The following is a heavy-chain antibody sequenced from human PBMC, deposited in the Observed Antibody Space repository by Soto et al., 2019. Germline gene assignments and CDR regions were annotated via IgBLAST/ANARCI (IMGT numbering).Heavy chain of an antibody. CDR1: GFTFSSYW. D-gene: IGHD5-18*01. CDR3: ARDSGYIYYGMDV. CDR2: IKQDGSEK. J-gene: IGHJ6*02. Sequence: GGSLRLSCAASGFTFSSYWMSWVRQAPGKGLEWVANIKQDGSEKYYVDSVKGRFTISRDNAKNSLYLQMNSLRAEDTAVYYCARDSGYIYYGMDVWGQGTTVTVSS. V-gene: IGHV3-7*01.